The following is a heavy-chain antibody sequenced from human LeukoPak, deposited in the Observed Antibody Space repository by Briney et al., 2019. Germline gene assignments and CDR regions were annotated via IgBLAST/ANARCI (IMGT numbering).Heavy chain of an antibody. Sequence: SVKVSCKASGGTFSSYAISWVRQAPGQGLEWMGGIIPIFGTANYAQKFQGRVTITADKSTSIAYMELSSLRSEDTAVYYCARGTSSSSNDAFDIWGQGTMVTVSS. V-gene: IGHV1-69*06. CDR1: GGTFSSYA. CDR2: IIPIFGTA. CDR3: ARGTSSSSNDAFDI. D-gene: IGHD6-13*01. J-gene: IGHJ3*02.